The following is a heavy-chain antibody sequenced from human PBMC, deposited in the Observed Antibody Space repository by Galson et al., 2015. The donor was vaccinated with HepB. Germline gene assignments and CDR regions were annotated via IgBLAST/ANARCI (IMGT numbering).Heavy chain of an antibody. CDR1: GYTFTSYC. V-gene: IGHV1-46*01. Sequence: SVKVSCKASGYTFTSYCMHWVRQAPGQGLEWMGIINPSGGSTSYAQKFQGRVTMTRDTSTSTVYMELSSLRSEDTAVYYCARALRGYCSGGSCSHLDYWGQGTLVTVSS. CDR3: ARALRGYCSGGSCSHLDY. CDR2: INPSGGST. J-gene: IGHJ4*02. D-gene: IGHD2-15*01.